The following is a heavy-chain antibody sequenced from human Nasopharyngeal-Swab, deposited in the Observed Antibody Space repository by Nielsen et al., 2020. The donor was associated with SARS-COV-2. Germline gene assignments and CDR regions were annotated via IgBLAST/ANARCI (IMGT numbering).Heavy chain of an antibody. Sequence: ARQAPGKGLEWVAVISYDGSNKYYADSVKGRFTISRDNSKNTLYLQMNSLRAEDTAVYYCAREFSVGSGWYIDIWGRGTMVTVSS. V-gene: IGHV3-30*03. CDR2: ISYDGSNK. CDR3: AREFSVGSGWYIDI. J-gene: IGHJ3*02. D-gene: IGHD6-19*01.